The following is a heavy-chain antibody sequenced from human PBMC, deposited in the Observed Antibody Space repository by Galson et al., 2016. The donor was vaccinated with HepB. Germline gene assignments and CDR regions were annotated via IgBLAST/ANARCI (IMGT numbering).Heavy chain of an antibody. D-gene: IGHD6-13*01. CDR3: ARDRGQYRSSPVDC. J-gene: IGHJ4*02. CDR2: ISVYNGKT. V-gene: IGHV1-18*01. CDR1: GYTFTSYG. Sequence: SVKVSCKASGYTFTSYGISWVRQAPGQGLEWMGWISVYNGKTNYAQKVQGSVTMTTDTSTSTAYMELRSLRSDDTAVYYCARDRGQYRSSPVDCWGQGTLVTVSS.